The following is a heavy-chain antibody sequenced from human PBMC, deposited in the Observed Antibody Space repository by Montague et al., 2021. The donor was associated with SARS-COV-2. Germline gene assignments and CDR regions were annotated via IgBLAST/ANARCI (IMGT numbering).Heavy chain of an antibody. CDR1: GGSISSYY. D-gene: IGHD2-15*01. Sequence: SETLSLTCTVSGGSISSYYWSWIRQPPGKGLEWIGYIYYSWSSNYNPSLKSRVTISIDTSKNQFSLNLNSVTAADGAVYYCASPGGYCSGGSCYYVYWGQGTLVTVSS. CDR3: ASPGGYCSGGSCYYVY. V-gene: IGHV4-59*01. J-gene: IGHJ4*02. CDR2: IYYSWSS.